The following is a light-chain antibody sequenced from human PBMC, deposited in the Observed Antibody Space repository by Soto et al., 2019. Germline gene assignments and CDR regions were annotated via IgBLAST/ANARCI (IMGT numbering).Light chain of an antibody. CDR3: QQRSSCPLT. Sequence: EIVLTQSPVTLSLSLGKRATLSCRASQSVSSSLAWYQQKPGQAPRLLIYDASDRATGIPARFSGSGSGTDFTLTISSLEPEDFAVYYCQQRSSCPLTFGGGTKVDIK. V-gene: IGKV3-11*01. CDR2: DAS. CDR1: QSVSSS. J-gene: IGKJ4*01.